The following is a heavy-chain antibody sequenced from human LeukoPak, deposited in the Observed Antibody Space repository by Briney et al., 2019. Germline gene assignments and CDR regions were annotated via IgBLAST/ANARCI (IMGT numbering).Heavy chain of an antibody. V-gene: IGHV4-34*01. CDR1: GGSFSGYS. Sequence: SETLSLTCGVYGGSFSGYSWNWIRQSPGKGLEWIADINYTGDTATGTTNYSPSLGSRVTISVDMSKNQFSLHLRSVTAADTGVYYCARGFSGFREFDYWGQGTLVTVSS. CDR3: ARGFSGFREFDY. CDR2: INYTGDTATGTT. J-gene: IGHJ4*02. D-gene: IGHD1-14*01.